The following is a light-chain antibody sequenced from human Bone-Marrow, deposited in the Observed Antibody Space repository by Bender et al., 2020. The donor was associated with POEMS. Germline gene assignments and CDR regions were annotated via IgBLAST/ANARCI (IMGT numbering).Light chain of an antibody. Sequence: QSALTQSASVSESPGQSITISCTGTSSDVGGYNYVSWYQQHPGKAPKLIIYDVTNRPSGVSDRFSGSKSANAASLTISGLQAEDEADYYCCSFAGRTTWVFGGGTKLTVL. CDR2: DVT. V-gene: IGLV2-14*03. CDR3: CSFAGRTTWV. CDR1: SSDVGGYNY. J-gene: IGLJ3*02.